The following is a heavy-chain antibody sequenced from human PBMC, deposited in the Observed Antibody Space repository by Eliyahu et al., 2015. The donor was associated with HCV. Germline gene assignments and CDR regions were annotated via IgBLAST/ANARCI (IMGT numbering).Heavy chain of an antibody. CDR2: VYWDDDK. CDR3: ARYVLKDGPYYFDF. CDR1: GFSLXXGGLG. J-gene: IGHJ4*02. V-gene: IGHV2-5*02. D-gene: IGHD2-2*01. Sequence: QITLKESGPTLVKPTQTLTLTCTFXGFSLXXGGLGXGWXHQPPGKALEWLAVVYWDDDKRYSPSVKSRLTITKDTSRDLVVLTMTNMDPVDTGTYFCARYVLKDGPYYFDFWGQGILVTVSS.